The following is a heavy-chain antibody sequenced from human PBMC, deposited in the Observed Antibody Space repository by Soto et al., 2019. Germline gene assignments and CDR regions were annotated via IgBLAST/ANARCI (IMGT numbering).Heavy chain of an antibody. J-gene: IGHJ4*02. CDR3: AKDRSDSSFDY. Sequence: QVQLVESGGGVVQPGRSLRLSCAASGFTFSSYGMHWVRQAPGKGLEWVAVISYDGSNKYYADSVKGRFTISRDNSKNTLYLQMNSLRAEDTAVYYCAKDRSDSSFDYWGQGTLVTVSS. D-gene: IGHD3-22*01. V-gene: IGHV3-30*18. CDR1: GFTFSSYG. CDR2: ISYDGSNK.